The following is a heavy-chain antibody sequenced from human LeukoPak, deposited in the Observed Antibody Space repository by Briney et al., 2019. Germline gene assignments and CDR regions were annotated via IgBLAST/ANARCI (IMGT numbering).Heavy chain of an antibody. D-gene: IGHD3-22*01. V-gene: IGHV4-59*01. Sequence: SETLSLTCTVSGGSISTYYWSWIRQPPGKALEWIWSIYYSGSTNYNPSLKSRVTISVDTSKKQFSLKLSSVTAADTAVYYCAREYYYDSSGYYPPHAFDIWGQGTMVTVSS. CDR1: GGSISTYY. CDR2: IYYSGST. J-gene: IGHJ3*02. CDR3: AREYYYDSSGYYPPHAFDI.